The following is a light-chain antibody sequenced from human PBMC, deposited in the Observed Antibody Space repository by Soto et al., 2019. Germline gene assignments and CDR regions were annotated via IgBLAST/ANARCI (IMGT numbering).Light chain of an antibody. Sequence: ESVLTQSPGTLSLSPGERATLSFRASQSVSSSYLAWYQQKAGQAPRLLIYGTSTRATGIPARFSGSGSGTDFTLTISSLQFEDFAVYYCQQYNNWPRTFGQGTKVDIK. CDR2: GTS. J-gene: IGKJ1*01. V-gene: IGKV3-15*01. CDR1: QSVSSSY. CDR3: QQYNNWPRT.